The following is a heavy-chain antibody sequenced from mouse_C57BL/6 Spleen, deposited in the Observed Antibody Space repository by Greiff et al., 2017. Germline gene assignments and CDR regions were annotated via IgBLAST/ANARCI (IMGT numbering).Heavy chain of an antibody. CDR2: IYPRSGNT. D-gene: IGHD2-1*01. V-gene: IGHV1-81*01. Sequence: VKLMESGAELARPGASVKLSCKASGYTFTSYGISWVKQRTGQGLEWIGEIYPRSGNTYYNEKFKGKATLTADKSYSTAYMELRSLTSEDSAVYFCARRDGNYGGTDYWGQGTSVTVSS. CDR3: ARRDGNYGGTDY. CDR1: GYTFTSYG. J-gene: IGHJ4*01.